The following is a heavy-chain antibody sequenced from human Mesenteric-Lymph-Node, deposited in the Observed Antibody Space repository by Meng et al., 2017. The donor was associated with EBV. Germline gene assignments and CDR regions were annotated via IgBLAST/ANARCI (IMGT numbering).Heavy chain of an antibody. CDR1: GGSISSSSYY. CDR3: AGTVQLERHWFDP. Sequence: HLRRQGQGPGLVKPSGALSLTCTVSGGSISSSSYYWGWIRQPPGKGLEWIGNIYYSGSTYYNPSLKSRVTISVDTSKNQFSLKLSSVTAADTAVYYCAGTVQLERHWFDPWGQGTLVTVSS. V-gene: IGHV4-39*07. J-gene: IGHJ5*02. D-gene: IGHD1-1*01. CDR2: IYYSGST.